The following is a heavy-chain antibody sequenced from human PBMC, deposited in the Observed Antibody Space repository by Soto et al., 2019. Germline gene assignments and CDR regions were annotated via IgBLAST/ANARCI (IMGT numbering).Heavy chain of an antibody. CDR1: GLTFKNYA. V-gene: IGHV3-23*01. CDR2: ISATGGST. Sequence: EVQVLDSGGGLVQPGGSLRLSCAASGLTFKNYAMNWVSQAPGKGLEWVATISATGGSTYYADSVKGRFTISRDNSKNTLYLQMNGLRVEDTAVYYCAKDRLAGNFDYWGQGTQVTVSS. J-gene: IGHJ4*02. CDR3: AKDRLAGNFDY.